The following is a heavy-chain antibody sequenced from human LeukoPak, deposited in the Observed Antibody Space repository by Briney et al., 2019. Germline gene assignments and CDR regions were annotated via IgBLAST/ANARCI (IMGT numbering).Heavy chain of an antibody. V-gene: IGHV3-7*01. D-gene: IGHD2-2*01. Sequence: GGSLRLSCAASGFTFSSYWMSWVRQAPGKGLEWVANIKQDGSEKYYVDSVKGRFTISRDNAKNSLCLQMNSLRAEDTAVYYCARGIVVVPAAMGNWFDPWGQGTLVTVSS. CDR1: GFTFSSYW. CDR3: ARGIVVVPAAMGNWFDP. CDR2: IKQDGSEK. J-gene: IGHJ5*02.